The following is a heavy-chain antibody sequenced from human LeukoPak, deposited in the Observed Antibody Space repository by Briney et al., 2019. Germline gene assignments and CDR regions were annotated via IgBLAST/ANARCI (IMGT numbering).Heavy chain of an antibody. CDR1: GFTFRDHA. CDR2: IRSKAYRGTT. CDR3: ARGPIQLWIHNAMDV. J-gene: IGHJ6*02. V-gene: IGHV3-49*04. D-gene: IGHD5-18*01. Sequence: GPLSLSCRGYGFTFRDHAMSWVRPAPGKGREWVGFIRSKAYRGTTEYAASVKGRFTISRDDSTSIAYLQMNSLRIEDTAVYYCARGPIQLWIHNAMDVWGQGTTVTVSS.